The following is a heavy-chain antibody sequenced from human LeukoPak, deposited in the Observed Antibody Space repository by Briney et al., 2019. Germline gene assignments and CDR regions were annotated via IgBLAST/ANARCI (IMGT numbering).Heavy chain of an antibody. CDR1: GFTFDDYG. CDR2: INWNGGST. J-gene: IGHJ3*01. V-gene: IGHV3-20*04. Sequence: GGSLRLSCAASGFTFDDYGMSWVRQAPGKGLEWVSGINWNGGSTGYADSVKGRFTISRDNAKNSLYLQMNSLRAEDTAVYYCARPLGYCSGGSCYGYDAFDVWGQGTMVTVSS. CDR3: ARPLGYCSGGSCYGYDAFDV. D-gene: IGHD2-15*01.